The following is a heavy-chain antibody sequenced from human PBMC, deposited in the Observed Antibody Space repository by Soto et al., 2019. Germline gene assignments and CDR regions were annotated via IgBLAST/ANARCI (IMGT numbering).Heavy chain of an antibody. D-gene: IGHD3-22*01. V-gene: IGHV4-30-4*01. CDR1: GGSISSGDYY. CDR3: ARAVSQSREYDSSGYHDAFDI. Sequence: SETLSLTCTVSGGSISSGDYYWSWIRQPPGKGLEWIGYIYYSGSTYYNPSLKSRVTISVDTSKNQFSLKLSSVTAADTAVYYCARAVSQSREYDSSGYHDAFDIWGQGTMVTVSS. J-gene: IGHJ3*02. CDR2: IYYSGST.